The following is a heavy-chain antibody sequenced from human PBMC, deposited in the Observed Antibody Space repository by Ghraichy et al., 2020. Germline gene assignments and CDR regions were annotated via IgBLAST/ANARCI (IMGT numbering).Heavy chain of an antibody. D-gene: IGHD3-10*01. Sequence: SETLSLTCAVSGYSISSGYYWGWIRQPPGKGLEWIGSIYHTGSTYYNPSLKSRVTISVDTSKNQFSLKLSSVTAADTAVYYCTRGAYXSQIHYFWGKGSLVTVSX. CDR2: IYHTGST. V-gene: IGHV4-38-2*01. J-gene: IGHJ4*02. CDR3: TRGAYXSQIHYF. CDR1: GYSISSGYY.